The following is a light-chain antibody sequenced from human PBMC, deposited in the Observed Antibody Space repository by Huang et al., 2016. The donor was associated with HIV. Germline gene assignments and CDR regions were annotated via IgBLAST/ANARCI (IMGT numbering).Light chain of an antibody. Sequence: DIVMTQSPLSLPVTPGEPASISCRSSQSLLNSKGYTYLDWYLQKPGQSPQLLIYLGSNRASGVPDRFSGSGSGTDFTLKISRVEAEDIGIYYCMQALQTPRTFGQGTKVEIK. V-gene: IGKV2-28*01. CDR3: MQALQTPRT. J-gene: IGKJ1*01. CDR2: LGS. CDR1: QSLLNSKGYTY.